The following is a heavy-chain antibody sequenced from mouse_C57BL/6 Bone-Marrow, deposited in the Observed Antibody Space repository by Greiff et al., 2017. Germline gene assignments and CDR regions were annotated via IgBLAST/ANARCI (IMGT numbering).Heavy chain of an antibody. V-gene: IGHV1-63*01. D-gene: IGHD1-1*01. J-gene: IGHJ4*01. CDR3: ARGGSSRLYYAMDY. CDR1: GYTFTNYW. CDR2: IYPGGGYT. Sequence: QVQLKESGAELVRPGTSVKMSCKASGYTFTNYWIGWAKQRPGHGLEWIGDIYPGGGYTNYNEQFKGKATLTADKSSSTAYMQFSSLTSEDSAIYYWARGGSSRLYYAMDYWGQGTSVTVSS.